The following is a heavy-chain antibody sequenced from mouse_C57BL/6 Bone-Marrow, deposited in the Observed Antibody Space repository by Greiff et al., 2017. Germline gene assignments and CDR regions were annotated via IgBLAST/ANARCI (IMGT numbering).Heavy chain of an antibody. CDR3: AYSNWFAY. CDR1: GYTFTSYD. D-gene: IGHD2-5*01. J-gene: IGHJ3*01. Sequence: VQLQQSGPELVKPGASVKLSCKASGYTFTSYDINWVKPRPGQGLEWIGWIYPRDGSTKYNEKFKGKATLTVDTSSSTAYMELHSLTSEDSAVYFCAYSNWFAYWGQGTLVTVSA. CDR2: IYPRDGST. V-gene: IGHV1-85*01.